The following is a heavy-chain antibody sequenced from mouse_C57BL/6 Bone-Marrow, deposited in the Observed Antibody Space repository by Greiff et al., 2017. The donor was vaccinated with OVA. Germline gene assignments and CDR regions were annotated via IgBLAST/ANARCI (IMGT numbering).Heavy chain of an antibody. D-gene: IGHD3-2*02. Sequence: EVQLQQSGPELVKPGASVKISCKASGYTFTDYYMNWVKQSHGKSLEWIGDINPNNGGTSYNQKFKGKATLTVDKSSSTAYMELRSLTSEDSAVYYCARGSSGYDFDYWGQGTTLTVSS. CDR3: ARGSSGYDFDY. J-gene: IGHJ2*01. CDR1: GYTFTDYY. CDR2: INPNNGGT. V-gene: IGHV1-26*01.